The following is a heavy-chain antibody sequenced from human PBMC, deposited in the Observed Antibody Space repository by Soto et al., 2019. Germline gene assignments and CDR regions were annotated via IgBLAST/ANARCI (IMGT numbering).Heavy chain of an antibody. CDR1: GGSISSGGYY. V-gene: IGHV4-31*03. D-gene: IGHD3-9*01. J-gene: IGHJ6*02. CDR2: IYYSGST. CDR3: ARDQAYYDILTGYGGMDV. Sequence: PSETLSLTCTVSGGSISSGGYYWSWIRQHPGKGLEWIGYIYYSGSTYYNPSLKSRVTISVDTSKNQFSLKLSSVTAADTAVYYCARDQAYYDILTGYGGMDVWGQGTTVTVSS.